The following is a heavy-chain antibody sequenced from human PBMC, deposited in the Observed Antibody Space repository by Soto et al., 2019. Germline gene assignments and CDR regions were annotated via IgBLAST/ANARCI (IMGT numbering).Heavy chain of an antibody. J-gene: IGHJ6*02. CDR2: ISSSGSTI. V-gene: IGHV3-48*03. CDR3: ARGKIVVPAAIRRSNYYYGMDV. CDR1: GFTFSSYE. D-gene: IGHD2-2*02. Sequence: EVQLVESGGGLVQPGGSLRLSCAASGFTFSSYEMNWVRQAPGKGLEWVSYISSSGSTIYYADSVKGRFTISRDNAKNSLYLQMNSLRAEDTAVYYCARGKIVVPAAIRRSNYYYGMDVWGQGTTVTVSS.